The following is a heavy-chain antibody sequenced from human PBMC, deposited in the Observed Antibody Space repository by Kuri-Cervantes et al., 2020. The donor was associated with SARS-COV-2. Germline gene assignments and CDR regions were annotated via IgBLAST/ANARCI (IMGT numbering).Heavy chain of an antibody. CDR2: INPNSGGT. D-gene: IGHD3-3*01. J-gene: IGHJ2*01. V-gene: IGHV1-2*02. CDR3: ARGYTIFGVVGYFDL. Sequence: ASVKVSCKASGYTFTGYYMRWVRQAPGQGLEWMGWINPNSGGTSYAQKFQGRVTMTRDTSISTAYMELSRLRSDDTAVYYCARGYTIFGVVGYFDLWGRGTVVTVSS. CDR1: GYTFTGYY.